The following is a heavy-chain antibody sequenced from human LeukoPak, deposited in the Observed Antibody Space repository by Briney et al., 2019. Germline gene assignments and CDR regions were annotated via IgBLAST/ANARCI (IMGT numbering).Heavy chain of an antibody. D-gene: IGHD5-12*01. J-gene: IGHJ6*03. CDR2: IYTSGST. CDR1: GGSISSYY. V-gene: IGHV4-4*09. CDR3: ASGTITKSPHYYYYMDV. Sequence: PSETLSLTCTVSGGSISSYYWSWIRPPPGKGLEWIGYIYTSGSTNYNPSLKSRVTISVDTSKNQFSLKLSSVTAADTAVYYCASGTITKSPHYYYYMDVWGKGTTVTVSS.